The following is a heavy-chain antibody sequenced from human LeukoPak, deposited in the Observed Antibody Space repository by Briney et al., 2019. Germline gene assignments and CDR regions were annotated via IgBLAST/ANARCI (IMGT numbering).Heavy chain of an antibody. CDR2: IYYSGST. J-gene: IGHJ4*02. Sequence: TSQTLSLTCTVSGGSISSGDYYWSWIRQPPGKGLEWIGYIYYSGSTYYNPSLKSRVTISVDTSKNQFSLKLSSVTAADTAVYYCASTLNCGGDCYLDYWGQGTLVTVSS. CDR1: GGSISSGDYY. V-gene: IGHV4-30-4*08. D-gene: IGHD2-21*01. CDR3: ASTLNCGGDCYLDY.